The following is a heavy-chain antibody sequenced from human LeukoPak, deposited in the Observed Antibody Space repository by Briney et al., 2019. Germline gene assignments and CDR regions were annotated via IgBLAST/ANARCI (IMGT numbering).Heavy chain of an antibody. CDR3: ARDRPSGRLRNAFDI. J-gene: IGHJ3*02. V-gene: IGHV3-48*03. D-gene: IGHD3-16*01. CDR1: GFTSSIYE. Sequence: PGGSLRLSCAASGFTSSIYEMNWVRQAPGKGLEWVSYISSSGNFIYYADSVKGRFTISRDNAKNSVYLQMNSLRAEDTAVYYCARDRPSGRLRNAFDIWGQGTMVTVSS. CDR2: ISSSGNFI.